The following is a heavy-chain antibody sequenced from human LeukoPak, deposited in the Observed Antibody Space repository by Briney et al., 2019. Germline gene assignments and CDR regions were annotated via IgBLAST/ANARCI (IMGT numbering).Heavy chain of an antibody. V-gene: IGHV4-59*11. CDR2: IYYSGNT. Sequence: SETLSLTCTVSGGSISRHCWSWIRQPPGKGLEWIGYIYYSGNTNYNPSLKSRVTISLDTSKNQFSLKLYSVTAADTAVYYCASSTVAPSEVDYWGQGTLVTVSS. D-gene: IGHD4-23*01. CDR1: GGSISRHC. CDR3: ASSTVAPSEVDY. J-gene: IGHJ4*02.